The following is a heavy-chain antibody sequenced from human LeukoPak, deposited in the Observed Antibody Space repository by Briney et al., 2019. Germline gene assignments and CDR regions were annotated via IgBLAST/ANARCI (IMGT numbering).Heavy chain of an antibody. D-gene: IGHD3-10*01. CDR2: IFYSGST. Sequence: SETLSLTCTVSGGSISSYYWSWIRQPPGKGLECIGYIFYSGSTNYNPSLKGRVTISVDTSKNQFSLKLSSVTAADTAVYYCARRVGRGVIITFDYWGQGTLVTVSS. CDR3: ARRVGRGVIITFDY. V-gene: IGHV4-59*12. J-gene: IGHJ4*02. CDR1: GGSISSYY.